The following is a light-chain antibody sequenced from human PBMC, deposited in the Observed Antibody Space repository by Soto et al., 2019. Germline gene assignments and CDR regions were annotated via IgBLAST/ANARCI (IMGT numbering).Light chain of an antibody. CDR3: QQGGNWPLT. CDR2: GAS. J-gene: IGKJ5*01. V-gene: IGKV3D-20*02. Sequence: EIVLTQSPGTLSLSPGERATLSCRASQSVSNNYLAWYQQQPGQAPRLLIYGASSRASGIPARFSGSGSGTDFTLTISSLEPEDFAVYYCQQGGNWPLTFGQGTRLEIK. CDR1: QSVSNNY.